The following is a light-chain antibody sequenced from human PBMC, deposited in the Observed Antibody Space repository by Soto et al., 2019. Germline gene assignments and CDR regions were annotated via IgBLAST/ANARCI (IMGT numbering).Light chain of an antibody. CDR2: GAS. CDR3: QLYGSSGYT. V-gene: IGKV3-20*01. CDR1: QSVSSSY. Sequence: EIVLTQSPGTLSLSPGERATLSCRASQSVSSSYLPWYQQKPGQAPRLLIYGASSRATGIPARFSGSGSGTYFTLTSSRLEPEGFVVYSFQLYGSSGYTFGKGTMLEIK. J-gene: IGKJ2*01.